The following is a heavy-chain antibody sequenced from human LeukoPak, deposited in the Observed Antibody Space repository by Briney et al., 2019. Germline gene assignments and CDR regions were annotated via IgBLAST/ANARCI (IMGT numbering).Heavy chain of an antibody. CDR3: ARSTAMVTLGFDP. V-gene: IGHV3-30-3*01. CDR2: ISYDGSNK. CDR1: GFTFRDYT. Sequence: AGGSLRLSCAASGFTFRDYTMNWVRQAPGKGLEWVAVISYDGSNKYYADSVKGRFTISRDNSKNTLYLQMNSLRAEDTAVYYCARSTAMVTLGFDPWGQGTLVTVSS. D-gene: IGHD5-18*01. J-gene: IGHJ5*02.